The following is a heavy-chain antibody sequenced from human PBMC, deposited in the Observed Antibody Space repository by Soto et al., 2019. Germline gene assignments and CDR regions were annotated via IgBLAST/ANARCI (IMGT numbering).Heavy chain of an antibody. CDR1: GYTFNTYG. D-gene: IGHD3-22*01. J-gene: IGHJ4*02. V-gene: IGHV1-18*01. CDR2: ISPYNGNT. CDR3: AREFYYDDSGSYYCLFDH. Sequence: QVHLEQSGPEVKKPGASVRVSCRTSGYTFNTYGITWVRQAPGQGLEWMGWISPYNGNTNFAQKFQGRVIMATDTSASTAYMELRVLRSDDTAVYYCAREFYYDDSGSYYCLFDHWGQGTLVTVSS.